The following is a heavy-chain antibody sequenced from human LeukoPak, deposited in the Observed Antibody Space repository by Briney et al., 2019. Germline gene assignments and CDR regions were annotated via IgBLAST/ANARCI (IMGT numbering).Heavy chain of an antibody. CDR3: ARGRITVTGAIHYYMDV. CDR2: IKQDGSEE. CDR1: GFTFSPYW. D-gene: IGHD1-1*01. J-gene: IGHJ6*03. Sequence: PGGSLRLSCAASGFTFSPYWMTWVRQAPGKGLEWVANIKQDGSEEYYVDSVKGRFTISRDNAKKSMFLQMNSLRVEDTAVSFCARGRITVTGAIHYYMDVWGNGTTVIVSS. V-gene: IGHV3-7*03.